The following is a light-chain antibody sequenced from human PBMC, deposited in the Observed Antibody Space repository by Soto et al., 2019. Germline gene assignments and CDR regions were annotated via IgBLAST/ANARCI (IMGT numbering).Light chain of an antibody. CDR2: DAS. Sequence: EIVLTQSPATLSLSPGERATLSCRASQSVSTSLAWYQQRPGQAPRLLIYDASRRATGIPARFSGSGSGTDFTLTITSLEPGDFAVYYCQQRTIWPRVYTFGQGTKVEMK. V-gene: IGKV3-11*01. CDR3: QQRTIWPRVYT. J-gene: IGKJ2*01. CDR1: QSVSTS.